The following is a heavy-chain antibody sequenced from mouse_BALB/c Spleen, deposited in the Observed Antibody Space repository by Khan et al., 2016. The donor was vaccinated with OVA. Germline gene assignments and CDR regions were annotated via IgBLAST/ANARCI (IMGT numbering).Heavy chain of an antibody. Sequence: QVQLQQPGAELVKPGASVKMSCKASGYKITSYNMHWVKQTPGQGLEWIGTIYPGNGDTSYNQKFKGKATLTADKSSNTAYMQVSSLTSEYSAVYDCARDYGSSYDWFAYWGQGTLVTVSA. V-gene: IGHV1-12*01. J-gene: IGHJ3*01. CDR2: IYPGNGDT. D-gene: IGHD1-1*01. CDR3: ARDYGSSYDWFAY. CDR1: GYKITSYN.